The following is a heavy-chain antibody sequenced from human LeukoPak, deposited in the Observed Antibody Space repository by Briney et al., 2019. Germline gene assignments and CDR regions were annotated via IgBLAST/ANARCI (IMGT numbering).Heavy chain of an antibody. D-gene: IGHD2-15*01. Sequence: VKPSETLSLTCTVSGGSISSSSYYWGWIRQPPGKGLGWIGSIYYSGSTYFNPSLKSRVTISVDTSKNQFSLKLSSVTAADTAVYYCARLARYCSGGSCYLLYDYWGQGTLVTVSS. CDR3: ARLARYCSGGSCYLLYDY. J-gene: IGHJ4*02. CDR1: GGSISSSSYY. V-gene: IGHV4-39*01. CDR2: IYYSGST.